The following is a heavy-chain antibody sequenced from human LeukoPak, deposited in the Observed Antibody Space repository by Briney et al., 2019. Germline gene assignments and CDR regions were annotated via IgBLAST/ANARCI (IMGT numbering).Heavy chain of an antibody. CDR2: INHSGST. V-gene: IGHV4-34*01. J-gene: IGHJ4*02. D-gene: IGHD5-24*01. CDR3: ARRRWLQLAVDY. Sequence: ASETLSLTCAVYGGSFSGYYWSWIRQPPGKGLEWIGEINHSGSTNYNPSLKSRVTISVDTSKNQFSLKLSSVTAADTAVYYCARRRWLQLAVDYWGQGTLVTVSP. CDR1: GGSFSGYY.